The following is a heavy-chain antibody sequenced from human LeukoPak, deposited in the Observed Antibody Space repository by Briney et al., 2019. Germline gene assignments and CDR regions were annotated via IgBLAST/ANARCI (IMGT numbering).Heavy chain of an antibody. Sequence: QPGRPLRPSCAASGSTFSSYAMHWVRQAPGKGLGLVAVISYDGSNKYYADSVKGRFTISRDNSKNTLYLQMNSLRAEDTAVYYCARGRRGWGAFDYWGQGTLVTVSS. CDR1: GSTFSSYA. CDR2: ISYDGSNK. V-gene: IGHV3-30*01. J-gene: IGHJ4*02. D-gene: IGHD3-16*01. CDR3: ARGRRGWGAFDY.